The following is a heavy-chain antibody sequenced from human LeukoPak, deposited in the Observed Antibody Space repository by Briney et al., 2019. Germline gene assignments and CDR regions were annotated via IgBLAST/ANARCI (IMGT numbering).Heavy chain of an antibody. CDR3: ARRGRGYSKELDP. CDR1: GGSISSGGYY. J-gene: IGHJ5*02. Sequence: SETLSLTCTVSGGSISSGGYYWSWIRQHPGKGLEWIGYIYYSGSTYYNPSLKSRVTISVDTSKNQFSLKLSSVTAADTAVYYRARRGRGYSKELDPWGQGTLVTVSS. CDR2: IYYSGST. D-gene: IGHD6-13*01. V-gene: IGHV4-31*03.